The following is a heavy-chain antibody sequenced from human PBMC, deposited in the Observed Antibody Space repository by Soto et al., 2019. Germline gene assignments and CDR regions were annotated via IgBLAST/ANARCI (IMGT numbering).Heavy chain of an antibody. D-gene: IGHD6-13*01. V-gene: IGHV3-48*01. CDR3: ARERRYSSSWGDYYYYMDV. Sequence: GGSLRLSCAASGFTFSSYSMNWVRQAPGKGLEWVSYISSSSSTIYYADSVKGRFTISRDNAKNSLYLQMNSLRAEDTAVYYCARERRYSSSWGDYYYYMDVWGKGTTVTVSS. J-gene: IGHJ6*03. CDR2: ISSSSSTI. CDR1: GFTFSSYS.